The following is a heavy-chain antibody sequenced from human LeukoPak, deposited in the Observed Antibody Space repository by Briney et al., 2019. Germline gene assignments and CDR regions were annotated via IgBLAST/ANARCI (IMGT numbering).Heavy chain of an antibody. CDR2: IYHSGST. J-gene: IGHJ4*02. CDR3: ARGGYHYDSSGYYFDY. D-gene: IGHD3-22*01. Sequence: PSETLSLTCAVSGGSISSGGYSWSWIRQPPGKGLEWIGYIYHSGSTYYNPSLKSRVTISVDRSKNQFSLKLSSVTAADTAVYYCARGGYHYDSSGYYFDYWGQGTLVTVSS. CDR1: GGSISSGGYS. V-gene: IGHV4-30-2*01.